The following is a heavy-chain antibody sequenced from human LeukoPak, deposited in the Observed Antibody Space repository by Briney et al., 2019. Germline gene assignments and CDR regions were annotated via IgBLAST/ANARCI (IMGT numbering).Heavy chain of an antibody. V-gene: IGHV1-24*01. CDR1: GYTLTELS. D-gene: IGHD6-13*01. CDR2: FDPEDGET. Sequence: GASVKVSCKVSGYTLTELSMHWVRQAPGQGLEWMGGFDPEDGETIYAQKFQGRVTMTEDTSTDTAYMELSSLRSEDTAVYYCATAPGKSGIAAAGIYGMDVWGQGTTVTVSS. J-gene: IGHJ6*02. CDR3: ATAPGKSGIAAAGIYGMDV.